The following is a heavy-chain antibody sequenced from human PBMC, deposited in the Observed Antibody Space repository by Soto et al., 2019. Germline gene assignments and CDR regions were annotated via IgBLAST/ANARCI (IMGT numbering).Heavy chain of an antibody. D-gene: IGHD2-21*01. Sequence: GGSLRLSCAASGFTFSSYGMHWVRQAPGKGLEWVAIIWYDGGTTDYAAPVKGRFTISRDDSKNTLYLQMNSLKTEDTAVYYCTTGLVKGRGAFDIWGQGTMVTVSS. CDR1: GFTFSSYG. CDR2: IWYDGGTT. J-gene: IGHJ3*02. V-gene: IGHV3-15*01. CDR3: TTGLVKGRGAFDI.